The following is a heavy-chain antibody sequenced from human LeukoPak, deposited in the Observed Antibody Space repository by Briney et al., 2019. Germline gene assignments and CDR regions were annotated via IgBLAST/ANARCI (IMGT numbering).Heavy chain of an antibody. CDR3: AKRVYDILTGYLDP. J-gene: IGHJ5*02. CDR1: GFTFSSYA. Sequence: GGSLRLSCAASGFTFSSYAMSWVRQAPGKGLEWVSAISGSGGSTYYADSVKGRFTISRDNSKNTLYLQMNSLRAEDTAVYYCAKRVYDILTGYLDPWGQGPLVTVSS. CDR2: ISGSGGST. V-gene: IGHV3-23*01. D-gene: IGHD3-9*01.